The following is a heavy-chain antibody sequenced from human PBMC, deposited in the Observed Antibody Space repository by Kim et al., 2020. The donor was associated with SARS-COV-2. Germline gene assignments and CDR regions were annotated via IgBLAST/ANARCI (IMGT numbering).Heavy chain of an antibody. Sequence: ADSVRGRFNHSRDNSKNSLYLQMNSLRSEDTALYYCVKGYCGPDCFLGRDYWGQGILVTVSS. CDR3: VKGYCGPDCFLGRDY. J-gene: IGHJ4*02. D-gene: IGHD2-21*02. V-gene: IGHV3-43*01.